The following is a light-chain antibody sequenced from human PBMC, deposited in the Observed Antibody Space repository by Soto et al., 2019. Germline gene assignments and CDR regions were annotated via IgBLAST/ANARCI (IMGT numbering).Light chain of an antibody. CDR1: QSVSSSY. CDR3: QQYGSSPLA. CDR2: GAS. Sequence: EIVLTQSPGTLSLSPGERATLSCRASQSVSSSYLAWYQQKPGQAPRLLIYGASSRATGIPARFSGSGSGKDFTLTISRLEPEDFAVYYCQQYGSSPLAFGPGTKVDIK. J-gene: IGKJ3*01. V-gene: IGKV3-20*01.